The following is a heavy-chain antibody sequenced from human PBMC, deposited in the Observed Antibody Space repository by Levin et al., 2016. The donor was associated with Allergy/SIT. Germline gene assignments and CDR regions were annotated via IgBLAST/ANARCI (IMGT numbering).Heavy chain of an antibody. Sequence: SETLSLTCTVSGGSISSSDLWGWIRQPPGKGLEWIGVIYFSGGIYYNPSLKSRVTISADTSKRHLSLNLRSVTAADTALYYCARGIASARAFDIWGQGTMVTVSS. CDR3: ARGIASARAFDI. CDR2: IYFSGGI. D-gene: IGHD6-13*01. CDR1: GGSISSSDL. V-gene: IGHV4-39*02. J-gene: IGHJ3*02.